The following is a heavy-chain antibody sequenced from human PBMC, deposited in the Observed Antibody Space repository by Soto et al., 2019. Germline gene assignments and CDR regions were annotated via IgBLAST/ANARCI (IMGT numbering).Heavy chain of an antibody. CDR2: IYYSGST. CDR3: ARDKVAADYYYYGMDV. V-gene: IGHV4-31*03. J-gene: IGHJ6*02. D-gene: IGHD5-12*01. Sequence: SETLSLTCTVSGGSISSGGYYWSWIRQHPGKGLEWIGYIYYSGSTYYNPSLKSRVTISVDTSRNQFSLKLSSVTAADTAVYYCARDKVAADYYYYGMDVWGQGTTVTVSS. CDR1: GGSISSGGYY.